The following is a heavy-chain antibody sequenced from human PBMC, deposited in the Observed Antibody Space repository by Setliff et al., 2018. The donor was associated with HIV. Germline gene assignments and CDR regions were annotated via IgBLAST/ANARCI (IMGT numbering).Heavy chain of an antibody. D-gene: IGHD2-21*01. CDR1: GYTCTNYA. CDR3: ARGGGDSSQFDH. CDR2: INGDNGNT. Sequence: GASVKVSCKASGYTCTNYAMHWVRQAPGQRLEWMGWINGDNGNTRYSQEFQGRVTITRDTSASTAYMELSSLNSADMAVYYCARGGGDSSQFDHWGQGTLVTVSS. J-gene: IGHJ4*02. V-gene: IGHV1-3*03.